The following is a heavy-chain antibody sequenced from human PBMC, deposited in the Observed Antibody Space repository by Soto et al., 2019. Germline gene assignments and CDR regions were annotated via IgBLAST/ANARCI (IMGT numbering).Heavy chain of an antibody. J-gene: IGHJ4*02. CDR1: GFTFSSYA. Sequence: EVQLLESGGGLVQPGGSLRLSCAASGFTFSSYAMSWVRQAPGKGLEWVSAISGSGGSTYYADSVKGRFIISRDNSKNTLYLQMNSLRAEDTAVYYCDYGDYLWGFDYWGQGTLVTVSS. V-gene: IGHV3-23*01. D-gene: IGHD4-17*01. CDR2: ISGSGGST. CDR3: DYGDYLWGFDY.